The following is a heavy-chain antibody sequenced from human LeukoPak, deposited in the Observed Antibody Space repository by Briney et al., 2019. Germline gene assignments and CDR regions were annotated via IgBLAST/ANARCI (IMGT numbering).Heavy chain of an antibody. CDR2: ISYDVSKT. CDR3: ARDFSRGSYKGRDYYMDV. V-gene: IGHV3-30*04. J-gene: IGHJ6*03. CDR1: GFTFNSYA. Sequence: GGSLRLSCAASGFTFNSYAMSWVRQAPGKGLEWVAVISYDVSKTYYADSVKGRFTISRDNSKNTLYLQMNSLRAEDTAVYYCARDFSRGSYKGRDYYMDVWGKGTTVTVSS. D-gene: IGHD1-26*01.